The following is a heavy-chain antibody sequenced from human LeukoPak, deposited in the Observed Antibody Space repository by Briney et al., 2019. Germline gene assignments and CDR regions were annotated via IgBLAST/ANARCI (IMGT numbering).Heavy chain of an antibody. CDR2: IGGGT. CDR3: TRRVSATRWFDP. CDR1: GFTFSSYA. Sequence: GGSLRLSCAASGFTFSSYAMSWVRQAPGKGLEWVSAIGGGTYYADSVKGRFTISRDSAENTLYLQMNGLRVEDTAVYYCTRRVSATRWFDPWGQGTLVTVSS. V-gene: IGHV3-23*01. D-gene: IGHD2-15*01. J-gene: IGHJ5*02.